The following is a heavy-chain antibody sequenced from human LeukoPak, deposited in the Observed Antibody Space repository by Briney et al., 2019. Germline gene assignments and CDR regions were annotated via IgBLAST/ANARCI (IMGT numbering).Heavy chain of an antibody. CDR1: GFTFSSYG. V-gene: IGHV3-33*01. CDR3: ARALYCSGGSCYVSGHYYGMDV. CDR2: IWYDGSNK. D-gene: IGHD2-15*01. Sequence: GGSLRLSCAASGFTFSSYGMHWVRQAPGKGLEWVAVIWYDGSNKYYADSVKGRFTISRDNSKNTLHLQMNSLRAEDTAVYYCARALYCSGGSCYVSGHYYGMDVWGQGTTVTVSS. J-gene: IGHJ6*02.